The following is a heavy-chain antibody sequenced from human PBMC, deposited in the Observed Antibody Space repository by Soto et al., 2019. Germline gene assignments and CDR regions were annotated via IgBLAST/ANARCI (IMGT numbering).Heavy chain of an antibody. Sequence: SGKVSCKASGCTFSHSTVAWVRQAPGHRPEWMGMIIPMFGSTNSAQKFRDRVNFSADTYTNTAYMELSSLRSEDTAVYYCATLSGLLGKHSALHENWGQGTRVTFFS. D-gene: IGHD6-13*01. CDR1: GCTFSHST. CDR2: IIPMFGST. CDR3: ATLSGLLGKHSALHEN. V-gene: IGHV1-69*08. J-gene: IGHJ4*02.